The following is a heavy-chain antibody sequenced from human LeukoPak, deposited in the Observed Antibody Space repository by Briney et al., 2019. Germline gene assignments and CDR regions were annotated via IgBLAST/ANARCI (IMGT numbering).Heavy chain of an antibody. D-gene: IGHD3/OR15-3a*01. V-gene: IGHV3-30*02. CDR1: GFTSSSHG. J-gene: IGHJ4*02. CDR2: IRSDGSSN. CDR3: VRDRDWGFDY. Sequence: PGGSLRLSCAASGFTSSSHGMHWVRQAPGKGLEWVTFIRSDGSSNYYGDSVKGRFTLSRDNFKNTLSLQMNSLRAEDTAVYYCVRDRDWGFDYWGQGTLVTVSS.